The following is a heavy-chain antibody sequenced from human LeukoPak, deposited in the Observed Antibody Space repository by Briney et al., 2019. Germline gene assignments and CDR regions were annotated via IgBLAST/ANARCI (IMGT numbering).Heavy chain of an antibody. J-gene: IGHJ6*03. Sequence: ASVKVSCKASGYTFTGYYMHWVRQAPGQGLEWMGWINPNSGGTNYAQKFQGRVTMTRDTSISTAYMELSSLRSEDTAVYYCASPAEAHYYYYYMDVWGKGTTVTVSS. D-gene: IGHD2-15*01. CDR2: INPNSGGT. V-gene: IGHV1-2*02. CDR1: GYTFTGYY. CDR3: ASPAEAHYYYYYMDV.